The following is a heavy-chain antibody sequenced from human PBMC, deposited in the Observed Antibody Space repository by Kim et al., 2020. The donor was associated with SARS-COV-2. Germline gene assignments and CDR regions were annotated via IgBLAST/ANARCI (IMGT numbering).Heavy chain of an antibody. Sequence: VKGRFTISRDNAKNSLYLQMNSLRAEDTAVYYCARGGPAAAPYYYYGMDVWGQGTTVTVSS. CDR3: ARGGPAAAPYYYYGMDV. D-gene: IGHD2-2*01. V-gene: IGHV3-21*01. J-gene: IGHJ6*02.